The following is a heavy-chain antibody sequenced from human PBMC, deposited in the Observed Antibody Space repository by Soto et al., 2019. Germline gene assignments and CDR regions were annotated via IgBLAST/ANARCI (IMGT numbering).Heavy chain of an antibody. J-gene: IGHJ3*02. D-gene: IGHD1-1*01. CDR3: ARDHIPWAPTGDAFDI. CDR1: GYTFTSYG. V-gene: IGHV1-18*01. Sequence: QVQLVQSEAEVKKPGASVKVSCKASGYTFTSYGISWVRHAPGQGLEWMGWISAYNGNTNYAQKLQGRVTMTTDTSTSTAYMELRSLRSDDTAVYYCARDHIPWAPTGDAFDIWGQGTMVTVSS. CDR2: ISAYNGNT.